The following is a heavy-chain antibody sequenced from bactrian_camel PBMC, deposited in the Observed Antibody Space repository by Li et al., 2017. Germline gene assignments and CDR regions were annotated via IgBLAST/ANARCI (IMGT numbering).Heavy chain of an antibody. V-gene: IGHV3S66*01. CDR2: ITPRGT. Sequence: DVQLVESGGGSVQARGSLTLSCLGSELSLDESDMSWYRQNPGNECELVSSITPRGTIYADSVRGRFTASQDNAKNTVYLQMNSLKPEDTGVYFCAAESIGGYYEEGQGTQVTVS. CDR1: ELSLDESD. D-gene: IGHD3*01. J-gene: IGHJ4*01.